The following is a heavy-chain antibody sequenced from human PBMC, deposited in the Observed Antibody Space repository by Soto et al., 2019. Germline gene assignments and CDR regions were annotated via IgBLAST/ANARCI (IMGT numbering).Heavy chain of an antibody. CDR2: IHVTGYT. CDR1: GASITSGSYA. J-gene: IGHJ4*02. CDR3: ARGGALRPNGHVPLDF. Sequence: QLQLKESGSGLVNPSQTLSLTCTVSGASITSGSYAWSWIRQAPGKGLEWIGNIHVTGYTAFSPSLKRRVTMSVDTSKNQFSLNVNSVTAADTAVYFCARGGALRPNGHVPLDFWGQGTLVTVS. D-gene: IGHD1-26*01. V-gene: IGHV4-30-2*01.